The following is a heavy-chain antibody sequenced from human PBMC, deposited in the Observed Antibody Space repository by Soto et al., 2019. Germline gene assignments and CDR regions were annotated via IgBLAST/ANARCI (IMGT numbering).Heavy chain of an antibody. J-gene: IGHJ4*02. CDR3: TRGISDS. V-gene: IGHV1-8*01. CDR1: GDTFNTND. CDR2: MNPASGNT. Sequence: QVQLVQSGAEVKKPGDSVKVSCKASGDTFNTNDFNWVRQATGQGLEWMGWMNPASGNTGFAQKFQGRVSLTMDTPHSHSLMEVRRLTIEDTAMYYCTRGISDSWGQGTLVTVSS. D-gene: IGHD3-3*02.